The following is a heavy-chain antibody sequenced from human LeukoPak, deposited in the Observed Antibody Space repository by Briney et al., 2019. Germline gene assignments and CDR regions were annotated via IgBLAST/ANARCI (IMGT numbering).Heavy chain of an antibody. Sequence: PGGSLRLSCAASGFTFSSYAMSWVRQAPGKGLEWVSAISGNGGSTYYAGSVKGRFTISRDNSKNTLYLQMNSLRAEDTAVYYCAKRSRRLTVVRGVPREDVWGQGTSVTVSS. CDR2: ISGNGGST. J-gene: IGHJ6*02. CDR3: AKRSRRLTVVRGVPREDV. V-gene: IGHV3-23*01. CDR1: GFTFSSYA. D-gene: IGHD3-10*01.